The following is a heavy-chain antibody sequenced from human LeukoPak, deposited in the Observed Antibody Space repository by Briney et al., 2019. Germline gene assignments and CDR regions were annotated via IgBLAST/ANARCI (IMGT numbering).Heavy chain of an antibody. J-gene: IGHJ4*02. CDR2: ISNSGSTI. V-gene: IGHV3-48*04. Sequence: GGSLRLSCAASGFSFSTYSMNWVRQAPGKGLEWVSYISNSGSTIYYGDSVKGRFTISRDNAKNSVFLQMNSLRAEDTAVYYCASGQYQLLAYFDYWGQGTLVTVSS. CDR3: ASGQYQLLAYFDY. D-gene: IGHD2-2*01. CDR1: GFSFSTYS.